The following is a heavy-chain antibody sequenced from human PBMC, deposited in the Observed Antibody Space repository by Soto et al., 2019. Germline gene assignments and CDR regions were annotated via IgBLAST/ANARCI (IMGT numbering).Heavy chain of an antibody. CDR3: AKGWVGGSNKYYFEY. D-gene: IGHD1-26*01. CDR2: ISHHGLKE. V-gene: IGHV3-30*18. CDR1: GFTFRDYG. J-gene: IGHJ4*02. Sequence: QVQLVESGGGVVRPGRSLRLSCVASGFTFRDYGMHWVRQAPGKGLEWVAGISHHGLKEHYADSVKGRFTISRDNSKKTVYLQLNSLRGDDTAGYYCAKGWVGGSNKYYFEYWGQGTLVTVSS.